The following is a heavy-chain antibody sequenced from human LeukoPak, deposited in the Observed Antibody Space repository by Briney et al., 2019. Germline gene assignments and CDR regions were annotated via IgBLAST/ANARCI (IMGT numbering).Heavy chain of an antibody. CDR1: GFIFSNYA. CDR3: AKWGDYDVLTGYYDPDN. Sequence: GGSLRLSCAASGFIFSNYAMSWARQAPGKGLEWVSAIVGSGANTYYADSVKGRFTISRDNPRSTLYLQMNSLRAEDTAVYYWAKWGDYDVLTGYYDPDNWGQGTLVTVSS. CDR2: IVGSGANT. V-gene: IGHV3-23*01. J-gene: IGHJ4*02. D-gene: IGHD3-9*01.